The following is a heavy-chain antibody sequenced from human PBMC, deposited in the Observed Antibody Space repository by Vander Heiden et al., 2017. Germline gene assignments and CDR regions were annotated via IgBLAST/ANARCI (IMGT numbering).Heavy chain of an antibody. CDR3: ARGRYCSSTSCYARGSSLFDY. D-gene: IGHD2-2*01. V-gene: IGHV4-34*01. J-gene: IGHJ4*02. Sequence: QVQLQQWGAGLLKPSETLSLTCAVYGGSFRGYYWHGIRQPPGKGLEWIGEIKHSGSTNYNPSLKSRVTISVDTSKNQFSLKLSSVTAADTAVYYCARGRYCSSTSCYARGSSLFDYWGQGTLVTVSS. CDR1: GGSFRGYY. CDR2: IKHSGST.